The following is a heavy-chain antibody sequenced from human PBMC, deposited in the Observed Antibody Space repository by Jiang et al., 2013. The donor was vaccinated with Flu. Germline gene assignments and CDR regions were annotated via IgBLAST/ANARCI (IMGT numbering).Heavy chain of an antibody. V-gene: IGHV5-51*01. CDR2: IYPGDSDT. D-gene: IGHD6-13*01. CDR1: GYSFTSYW. J-gene: IGHJ6*02. CDR3: ARWDIAPTGAGLNGMDV. Sequence: GAEVKKPGESLKISCEGSGYSFTSYWIGWVRQMPGKGLEWMGIIYPGDSDTRYSPSFQGQVTISADKSITTAYLQWSSLKASDTAIYYCARWDIAPTGAGLNGMDVWGQGTPVTVSS.